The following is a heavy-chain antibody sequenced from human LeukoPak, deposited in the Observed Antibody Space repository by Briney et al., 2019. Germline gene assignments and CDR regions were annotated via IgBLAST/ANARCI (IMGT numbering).Heavy chain of an antibody. CDR2: MNPNTGNT. V-gene: IGHV1-8*03. J-gene: IGHJ4*02. CDR3: ATCVALSGICPY. CDR1: GYTFPSYD. Sequence: ASVKVSCKASGYTFPSYDINWVRQATGQGLEWMGWMNPNTGNTGYAQKFQGRVTITRNISITTASMELSSLRSEDTAVYYCATCVALSGICPYWGQGTLVTVSS. D-gene: IGHD6-19*01.